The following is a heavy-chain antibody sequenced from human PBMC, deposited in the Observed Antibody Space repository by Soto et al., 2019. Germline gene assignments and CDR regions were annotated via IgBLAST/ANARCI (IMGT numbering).Heavy chain of an antibody. J-gene: IGHJ6*01. CDR1: AHSVDSDG. CDR2: INTRNGVI. D-gene: IGHD1-26*01. Sequence: QDQLVQSGAEVKKPGASVKVSCKASAHSVDSDGVTWVRQAPGQGLEWMGWINTRNGVIHYAQKFQTPVTMPADTPTWTVYMEVRSLTSDDTAVYSCARRGRPRMDAWGQGTAVIVSS. V-gene: IGHV1-18*01. CDR3: ARRGRPRMDA.